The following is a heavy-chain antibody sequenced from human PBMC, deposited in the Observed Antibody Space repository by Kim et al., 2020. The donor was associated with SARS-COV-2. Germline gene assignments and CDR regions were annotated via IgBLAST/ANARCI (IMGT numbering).Heavy chain of an antibody. D-gene: IGHD3-10*01. V-gene: IGHV3-23*01. CDR3: AQDPLWLGKLRVDH. J-gene: IGHJ4*02. CDR2: IRGNGGTT. CDR1: GFVFSDYA. Sequence: GGSLRLSCAASGFVFSDYAMSWVRQAPGKGLEWVSGIRGNGGTTYYADSVKGRFTISRDNSKNTVYLHMDSLRGEDTAIYYCAQDPLWLGKLRVDHWGLGTLVTVSS.